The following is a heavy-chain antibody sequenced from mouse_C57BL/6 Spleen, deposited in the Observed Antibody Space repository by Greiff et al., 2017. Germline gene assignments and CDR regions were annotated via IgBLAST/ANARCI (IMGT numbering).Heavy chain of an antibody. D-gene: IGHD1-1*02. CDR3: ARDGNFDY. CDR2: ISDGGSYT. Sequence: EVKLVESGGGLVKPGGSLKLSCAASGFTFSSYAMSWVRQTPEQRLEWVATISDGGSYTYYPDNVKGGVTISRDNAKNNRYLQMSHLKSEDTAMYYCARDGNFDYWGQGTTLTVSS. J-gene: IGHJ2*01. CDR1: GFTFSSYA. V-gene: IGHV5-4*01.